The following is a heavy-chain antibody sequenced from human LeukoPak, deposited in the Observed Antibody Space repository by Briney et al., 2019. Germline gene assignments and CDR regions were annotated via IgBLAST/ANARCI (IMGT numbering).Heavy chain of an antibody. Sequence: SQSASLTCVVSGDSISRGAYSGSWIRQPPGRGVECIGYILKTGRTFYNRSLQTRVTISVDNPKTQSTPRLTSVTAAETAVYYCAREFWFPNAPGSWLDPWGERTLVTVSP. J-gene: IGHJ5*02. CDR1: GDSISRGAYS. V-gene: IGHV4-30-2*01. CDR2: ILKTGRT. CDR3: AREFWFPNAPGSWLDP. D-gene: IGHD3-10*01.